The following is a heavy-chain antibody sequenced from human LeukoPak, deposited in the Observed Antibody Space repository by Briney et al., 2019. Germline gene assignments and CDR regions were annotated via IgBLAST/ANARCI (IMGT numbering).Heavy chain of an antibody. J-gene: IGHJ4*02. CDR2: INPNSGGP. CDR1: GYSXTVFY. V-gene: IGHV1-2*02. CDR3: ARRVGVIGATWPFDY. Sequence: ASVKVSCKASGYSXTVFYIHWVRQAPGQGLEWMGWINPNSGGPKYAQKFQGRVTMTRDTSISTAYMELSRLKSDDTAVYFCARRVGVIGATWPFDYWGQGTLVTVSS. D-gene: IGHD3-3*01.